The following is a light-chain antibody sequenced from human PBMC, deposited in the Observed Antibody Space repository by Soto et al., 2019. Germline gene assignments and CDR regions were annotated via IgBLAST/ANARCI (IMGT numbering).Light chain of an antibody. Sequence: DVVMTQSPLSLPVTLGQPASISCRSSQSLVHSDGNTYLNRFQQRPGQSPRRLIYKISNRDSGVPDRFSGSGSGTDFTLMISRVEAEDVGVYYCMQGTHWPLYTFGQGTKLEIK. J-gene: IGKJ2*01. CDR1: QSLVHSDGNTY. CDR3: MQGTHWPLYT. V-gene: IGKV2-30*02. CDR2: KIS.